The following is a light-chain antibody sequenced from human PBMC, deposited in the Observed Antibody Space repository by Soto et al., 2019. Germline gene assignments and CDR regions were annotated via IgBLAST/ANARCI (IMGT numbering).Light chain of an antibody. CDR3: QQYNNWPPWT. J-gene: IGKJ1*01. CDR1: QSVTNTY. CDR2: GAS. Sequence: EIVMTQSPGTLSLSHGERATLSCRAGQSVTNTYLAWYQQKPGQAPRLLIYGASSRATGIPDRFSGSGSGTEFTLTIDSLQSEDFAVYYCQQYNNWPPWTFGQGSKV. V-gene: IGKV3D-15*01.